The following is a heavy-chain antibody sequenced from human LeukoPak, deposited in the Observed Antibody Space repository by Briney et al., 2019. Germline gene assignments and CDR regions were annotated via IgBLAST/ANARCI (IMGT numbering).Heavy chain of an antibody. D-gene: IGHD4-11*01. CDR2: IYYSGRT. CDR3: VRGFYSPHY. V-gene: IGHV4-59*01. CDR1: GGSISSDY. Sequence: PSETLSLTCTVSGGSISSDYWSWIRQPPGKGLEWIGYIYYSGRTYYNPSLKSRITISVDTSKTQFSLKLSSVTAADTAVYYCVRGFYSPHYWGQGTLSPSPQ. J-gene: IGHJ4*02.